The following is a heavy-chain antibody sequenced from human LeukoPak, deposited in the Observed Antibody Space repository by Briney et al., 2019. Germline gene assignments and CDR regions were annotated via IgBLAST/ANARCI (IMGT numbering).Heavy chain of an antibody. CDR3: AKEVVPAARNYYYYYMDV. V-gene: IGHV3-66*01. CDR1: GFTVSSNY. J-gene: IGHJ6*03. Sequence: PGGSLRLSCAASGFTVSSNYMSWVRQAPGKGLEWVSVIYSGGSTYYADSVKGRFTISRDNSKNTLYLQMNSLRAEDTAVYYCAKEVVPAARNYYYYYMDVWGKGTTVTVSS. CDR2: IYSGGST. D-gene: IGHD2-2*01.